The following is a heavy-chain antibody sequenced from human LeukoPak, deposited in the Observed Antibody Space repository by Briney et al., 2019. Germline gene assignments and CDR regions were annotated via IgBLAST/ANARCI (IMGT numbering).Heavy chain of an antibody. D-gene: IGHD2-15*01. CDR3: ATRVVVVAASADTFDY. J-gene: IGHJ4*02. CDR2: INDSGTT. CDR1: REFFSGYY. Sequence: SETLSLTCGVSREFFSGYYWGWIRQPPGKGLEWIGDINDSGTTKYNPTLKSRVTISLDTSKKQFSLNLKSVTAADTAVYYCATRVVVVAASADTFDYWGQGTLVTVSS. V-gene: IGHV4-34*01.